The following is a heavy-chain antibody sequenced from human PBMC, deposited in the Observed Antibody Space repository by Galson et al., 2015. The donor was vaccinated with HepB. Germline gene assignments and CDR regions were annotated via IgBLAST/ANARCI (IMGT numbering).Heavy chain of an antibody. V-gene: IGHV5-51*01. Sequence: QSGAEVKKPGDSLRISCKGSADTLTDYWIAWVRQMPGKGLEWMGLIYLGDSDTRYSPSFQGQVTISGDRSISTAYLQWNSLKASDTAMYYCTSHSAYSPTWLFAWGRGTLVTVSS. CDR1: ADTLTDYW. CDR2: IYLGDSDT. J-gene: IGHJ5*02. D-gene: IGHD1-26*01. CDR3: TSHSAYSPTWLFA.